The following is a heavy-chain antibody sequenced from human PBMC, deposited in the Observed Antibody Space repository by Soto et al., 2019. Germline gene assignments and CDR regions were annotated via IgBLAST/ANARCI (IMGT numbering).Heavy chain of an antibody. J-gene: IGHJ4*02. CDR2: IRNDIYDETT. CDR3: TRGRDGYNPYYFLY. Sequence: GGSLRLSCTASGFTFGDYAINWVRQVPGKGLEWLGFIRNDIYDETTECAASVKGRIIISRDDSKSMAYLQMDSLKTEDTGVYYCTRGRDGYNPYYFLYWGQGALVTVSS. V-gene: IGHV3-49*04. CDR1: GFTFGDYA. D-gene: IGHD5-12*01.